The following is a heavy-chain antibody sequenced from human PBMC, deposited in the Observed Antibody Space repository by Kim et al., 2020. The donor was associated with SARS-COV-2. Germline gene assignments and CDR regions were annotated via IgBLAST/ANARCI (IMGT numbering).Heavy chain of an antibody. CDR3: ASLVSGWGFGD. Sequence: TNYHPSLKSRVTISVDTSKNQFSLKLSSVTAADTAVYYCASLVSGWGFGDWGQGTLVTVSS. J-gene: IGHJ4*02. CDR2: T. V-gene: IGHV4-4*09. D-gene: IGHD6-19*01.